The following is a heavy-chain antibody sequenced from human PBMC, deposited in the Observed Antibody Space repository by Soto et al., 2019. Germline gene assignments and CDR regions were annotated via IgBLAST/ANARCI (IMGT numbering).Heavy chain of an antibody. V-gene: IGHV3-48*01. Sequence: GGSLRLSCAASGFTFSSYSMNWVRQAPGKGLEWVSYISSSSSTIYYADSVKGRFTISRDNAKNSLYLQMNSLRAEDTAVYYCARGGYCTNGVCYRVQNDFDYWGQGTLVTVSS. CDR3: ARGGYCTNGVCYRVQNDFDY. CDR2: ISSSSSTI. D-gene: IGHD2-8*01. CDR1: GFTFSSYS. J-gene: IGHJ4*02.